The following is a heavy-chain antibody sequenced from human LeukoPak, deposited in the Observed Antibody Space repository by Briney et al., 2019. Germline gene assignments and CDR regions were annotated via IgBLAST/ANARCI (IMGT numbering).Heavy chain of an antibody. Sequence: SVKVSCKASGGTFSSYAISWVRQAPGQGLEWMGGIIPIFGTANYAQKFQGRVTTTADESTSTAYMELSSLRSEDTAVYYCARDRRAVAGTRWFDPWGQGTLVTVSS. CDR1: GGTFSSYA. CDR3: ARDRRAVAGTRWFDP. V-gene: IGHV1-69*13. D-gene: IGHD6-19*01. J-gene: IGHJ5*02. CDR2: IIPIFGTA.